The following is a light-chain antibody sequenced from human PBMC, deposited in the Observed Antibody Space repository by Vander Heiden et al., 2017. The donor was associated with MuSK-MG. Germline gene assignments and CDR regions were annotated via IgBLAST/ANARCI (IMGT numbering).Light chain of an antibody. CDR3: QQYSRLYS. Sequence: DIQMTQSPSTLSASVGDTVTITCRASQGTSDWLAWYQQKPGKAPKLLIYGAYILQSGVPARFSGSGSGTEFSLTISSLQPDDFATYYCQQYSRLYSFGQGTNLEIK. CDR2: GAY. J-gene: IGKJ2*03. CDR1: QGTSDW. V-gene: IGKV1-5*01.